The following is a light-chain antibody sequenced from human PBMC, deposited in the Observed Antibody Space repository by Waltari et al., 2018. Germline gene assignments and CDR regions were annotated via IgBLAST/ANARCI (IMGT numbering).Light chain of an antibody. CDR1: SSDVGGYDF. J-gene: IGLJ2*01. V-gene: IGLV2-11*01. Sequence: QSALTQPRSVSGSPGQSVTVSCTGTSSDVGGYDFVSWYQQYPGKAPKLIIYDVHKRPPGVPDRVSGSKSGNTASPTIAGLLNDDEADYYCCSYAGADTSVLFGGGTTLTVL. CDR3: CSYAGADTSVL. CDR2: DVH.